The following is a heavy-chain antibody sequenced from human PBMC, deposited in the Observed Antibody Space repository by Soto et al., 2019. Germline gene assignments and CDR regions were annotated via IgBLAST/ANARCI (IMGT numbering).Heavy chain of an antibody. V-gene: IGHV4-31*03. CDR1: GGSISSGCYY. D-gene: IGHD4-17*01. CDR3: ARSGTLRWTLY. Sequence: SETLSLTCTVSGGSISSGCYYWSWIRQHPGKGLEWIGYIYYSGSTYYNPSLKSRVNISVDTSKNQFSLKLSSVTAADTAVYYCARSGTLRWTLYLGQGTLVTVSS. J-gene: IGHJ4*02. CDR2: IYYSGST.